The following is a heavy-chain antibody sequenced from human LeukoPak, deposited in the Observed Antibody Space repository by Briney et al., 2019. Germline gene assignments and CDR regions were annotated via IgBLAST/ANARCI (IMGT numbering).Heavy chain of an antibody. J-gene: IGHJ4*02. CDR1: GGSISSGSYY. D-gene: IGHD1-26*01. Sequence: SETLSLTCTVSGGSISSGSYYWGWIRQPPGKGLEWIGSLYYSGSTSYNPSLKSRVTISRDTSKNQFSLRLNSVTAGDTAVYYCAKEGIRLRTAHVGGFDYWGQGTLVTVSS. CDR3: AKEGIRLRTAHVGGFDY. V-gene: IGHV4-39*07. CDR2: LYYSGST.